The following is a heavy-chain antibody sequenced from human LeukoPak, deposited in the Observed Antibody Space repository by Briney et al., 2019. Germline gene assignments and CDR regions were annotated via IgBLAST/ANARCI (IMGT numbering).Heavy chain of an antibody. J-gene: IGHJ3*02. CDR2: ISRTSGDI. Sequence: PGGSLRLSCAASGITFSNYNMNWVRQAPGKGLEWVSYISRTSGDIHYADSVKGRFTISRDNAKNSLYLQMNSLRAEDTAVYYCAGSTVTTTSAFDIWGQGTMVTVSS. CDR3: AGSTVTTTSAFDI. V-gene: IGHV3-21*05. CDR1: GITFSNYN. D-gene: IGHD4-17*01.